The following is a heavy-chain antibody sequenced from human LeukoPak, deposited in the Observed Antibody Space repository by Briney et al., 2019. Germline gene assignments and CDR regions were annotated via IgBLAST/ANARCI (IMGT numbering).Heavy chain of an antibody. CDR3: ARARATQNILRFLEWLPYFDY. D-gene: IGHD3-3*01. CDR2: INHSGST. J-gene: IGHJ4*02. V-gene: IGHV4-34*01. Sequence: KPSETLSLTCAVYGGSFSGYYWSWIRQPPGKGLEWIGEINHSGSTNYNPSLKSRVTISVDTSKNHFSLKLSSVTAADTAVYYCARARATQNILRFLEWLPYFDYWGQGTLVTVSS. CDR1: GGSFSGYY.